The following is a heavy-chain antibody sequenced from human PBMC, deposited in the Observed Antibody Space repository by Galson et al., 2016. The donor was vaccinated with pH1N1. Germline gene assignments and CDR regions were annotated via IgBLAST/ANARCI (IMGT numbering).Heavy chain of an antibody. Sequence: SVKVSCKASGGTFSSYGISWVRQAPGQGLEWMGRIIPIFGTANYAQKFQGRVTITADESTRTAYMELSSLRSEDTAVYYCARWDYGDYVGWFDPWGQGTLVTVSS. J-gene: IGHJ5*02. D-gene: IGHD4-17*01. CDR2: IIPIFGTA. CDR1: GGTFSSYG. V-gene: IGHV1-69*13. CDR3: ARWDYGDYVGWFDP.